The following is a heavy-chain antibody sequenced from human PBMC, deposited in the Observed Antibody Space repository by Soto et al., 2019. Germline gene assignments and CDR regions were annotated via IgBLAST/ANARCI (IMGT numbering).Heavy chain of an antibody. V-gene: IGHV3-66*01. Sequence: EVQLVESGGGLVQPGGSLRLSCAASGFTVSSNYMSWVRQAPGKGLGWVSVIYSGGSTYYADSVKGRFTISRDNSKNTLYLQMNSLRAEDTAVYYCARYSSGWGNTYFDYWGQGTLVTVSS. CDR2: IYSGGST. J-gene: IGHJ4*02. CDR3: ARYSSGWGNTYFDY. D-gene: IGHD6-19*01. CDR1: GFTVSSNY.